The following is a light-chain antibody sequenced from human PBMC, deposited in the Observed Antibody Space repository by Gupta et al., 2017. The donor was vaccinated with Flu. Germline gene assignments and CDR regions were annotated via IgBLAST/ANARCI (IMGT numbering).Light chain of an antibody. CDR2: DDS. CDR3: HVWDGSSDQRVWV. CDR1: SVGSKT. J-gene: IGLJ3*02. V-gene: IGLV3-21*02. Sequence: NSVGSKTVHWYQQKPGQAPVLVVYDDSLRPSGIPERFSGSNSGNTATLIISRVEAGDEADFYCHVWDGSSDQRVWVFGGGTKLTVL.